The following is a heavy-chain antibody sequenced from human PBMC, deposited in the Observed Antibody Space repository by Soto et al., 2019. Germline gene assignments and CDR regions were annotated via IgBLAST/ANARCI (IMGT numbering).Heavy chain of an antibody. D-gene: IGHD3-10*01. J-gene: IGHJ6*02. Sequence: PSETLSLTCTVSGGSISSYYWSWIRQPPGKGLEWIGYIYYSGSTNYNPSLKSRVTISVDTSKNQFSLKLSSVTAADTAVYYCARDLRGSGSSTLYYYYYGMDVWGQGTTVTVSS. CDR3: ARDLRGSGSSTLYYYYYGMDV. CDR1: GGSISSYY. V-gene: IGHV4-59*01. CDR2: IYYSGST.